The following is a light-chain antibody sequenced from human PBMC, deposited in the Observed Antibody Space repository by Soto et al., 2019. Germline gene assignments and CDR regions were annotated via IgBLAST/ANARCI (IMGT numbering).Light chain of an antibody. Sequence: DIQMTQSPSSVSASVGDRVTFTCRASQDIGRWLAWYQQKPGKAPNLLIYEASRLQSGVPSRFSGSGSGTDFTLTISSLQTEDFGTYYCQQANSFPLTFGGGTNVEIK. CDR1: QDIGRW. CDR3: QQANSFPLT. V-gene: IGKV1-12*01. CDR2: EAS. J-gene: IGKJ4*01.